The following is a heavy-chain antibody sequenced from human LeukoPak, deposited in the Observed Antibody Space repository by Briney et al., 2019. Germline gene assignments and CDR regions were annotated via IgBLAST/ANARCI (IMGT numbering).Heavy chain of an antibody. Sequence: GGSLRLSCAASGFTFSSYWMSWVRQAPGKGLEWVANIKQDGSEKYYVDSVKGRFTISRDNAKNSLYLQMNSLRAEDTAVYYCARVWNGYVWGSYRYNHVGYFDYWGQGTLVTVSS. D-gene: IGHD3-16*02. V-gene: IGHV3-7*03. CDR3: ARVWNGYVWGSYRYNHVGYFDY. CDR1: GFTFSSYW. CDR2: IKQDGSEK. J-gene: IGHJ4*02.